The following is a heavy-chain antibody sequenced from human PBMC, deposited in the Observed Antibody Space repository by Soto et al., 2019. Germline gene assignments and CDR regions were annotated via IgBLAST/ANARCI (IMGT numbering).Heavy chain of an antibody. Sequence: ASVKVSCKASGYTFTGYYMHWVRQAPGQGLEWMGWINPNSGGTNYAQKFQGWVTMTRDTSISTAYMELSRLRSDDTAVYYCAREGGRIAARLSYGMDVWGQGTTVTVSS. J-gene: IGHJ6*02. CDR2: INPNSGGT. CDR1: GYTFTGYY. D-gene: IGHD6-13*01. V-gene: IGHV1-2*04. CDR3: AREGGRIAARLSYGMDV.